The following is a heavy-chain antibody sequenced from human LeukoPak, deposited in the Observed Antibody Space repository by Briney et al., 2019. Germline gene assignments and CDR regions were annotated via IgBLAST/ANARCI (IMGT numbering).Heavy chain of an antibody. CDR2: IRYDGSNK. V-gene: IGHV3-30*02. J-gene: IGHJ3*02. Sequence: PGGSLRLSCAASGFTFSSYGMHWVRQAPGKGLEWVAFIRYDGSNKYYADSVKGRFTISRDNSKNSLYLQMNSLRAEDTAVYYCARGPLATVVTQLRAFDIWGQGTMVTVSS. D-gene: IGHD4-23*01. CDR1: GFTFSSYG. CDR3: ARGPLATVVTQLRAFDI.